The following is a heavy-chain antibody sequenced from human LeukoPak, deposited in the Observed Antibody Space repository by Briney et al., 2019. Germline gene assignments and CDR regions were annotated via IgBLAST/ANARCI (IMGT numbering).Heavy chain of an antibody. CDR1: GYTFTSYG. J-gene: IGHJ4*02. V-gene: IGHV1-18*01. Sequence: ASVKVSCKASGYTFTSYGISWVRQAPGQGLEWMGWISAYNGNTNYAQKLQGRVTMTTDTSTSTAYMELRSLRSDDTAVYYCARDDRSIAVAGTMCYFDYWGQGTLVTVSS. CDR2: ISAYNGNT. CDR3: ARDDRSIAVAGTMCYFDY. D-gene: IGHD6-19*01.